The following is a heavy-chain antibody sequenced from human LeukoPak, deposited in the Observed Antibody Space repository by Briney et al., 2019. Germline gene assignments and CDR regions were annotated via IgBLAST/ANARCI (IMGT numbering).Heavy chain of an antibody. CDR1: GGSLSSYY. V-gene: IGHV4-59*01. CDR2: IYYSGST. Sequence: PETLSLTCTVSGGSLSSYYWSWIRHPPGKGLEWIGYIYYSGSTNYNPSLKSRVTISVDTSKNQFSLKLSSVTAADTAVYYCARGPSTFYYYDSSGDAFDIWGQGTMVTVSS. D-gene: IGHD3-22*01. J-gene: IGHJ3*02. CDR3: ARGPSTFYYYDSSGDAFDI.